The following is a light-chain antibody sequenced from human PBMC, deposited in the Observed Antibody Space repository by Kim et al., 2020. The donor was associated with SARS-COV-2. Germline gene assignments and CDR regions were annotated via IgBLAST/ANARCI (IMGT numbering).Light chain of an antibody. V-gene: IGKV1-17*01. CDR1: QDIRND. CDR2: GAS. Sequence: DIQMTQSPSSLSASVGDRVTITCRASQDIRNDLGWYQQNPGRAPKRLIYGASSLQSGVPSRFSGSGSGTEFTLTISSLRPEDFATYFCLQHNTYPSTFGQGTRLEIK. CDR3: LQHNTYPST. J-gene: IGKJ5*01.